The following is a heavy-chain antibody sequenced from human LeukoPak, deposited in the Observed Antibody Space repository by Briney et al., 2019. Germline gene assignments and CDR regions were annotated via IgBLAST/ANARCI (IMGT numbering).Heavy chain of an antibody. J-gene: IGHJ6*02. D-gene: IGHD2-15*01. CDR3: ARAWGGGTYGMDV. Sequence: SQTLSLTCAVSGGSISSGGYSWSWIRQPPGKGLEWIGYIYRSGSTYYNPSLKSRVTISVDRSKNQFSLKLSSVTAADTAVYYCARAWGGGTYGMDVWGQGTTVTVSS. V-gene: IGHV4-30-2*01. CDR2: IYRSGST. CDR1: GGSISSGGYS.